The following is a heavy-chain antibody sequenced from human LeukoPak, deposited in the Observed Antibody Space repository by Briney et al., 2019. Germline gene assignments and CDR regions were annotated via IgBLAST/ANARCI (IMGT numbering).Heavy chain of an antibody. CDR3: AIAEWALLADY. D-gene: IGHD3-3*01. J-gene: IGHJ4*02. CDR1: GLTLSDYY. CDR2: IDRSGSSI. Sequence: GGSLRLSCAASGLTLSDYYMSWIRQTPGKGLEWVSYIDRSGSSIYYADSVKGRFTISRDNAENSLYLQMNSLRAEDTAVYYCAIAEWALLADYWGQGTLVTVSS. V-gene: IGHV3-11*01.